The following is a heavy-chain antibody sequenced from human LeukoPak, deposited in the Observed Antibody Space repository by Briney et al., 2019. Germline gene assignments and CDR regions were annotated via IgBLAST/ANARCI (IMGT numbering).Heavy chain of an antibody. D-gene: IGHD4-23*01. CDR3: VRGVRGVTQYDAFDL. CDR1: GLTFQRYG. V-gene: IGHV3-20*04. J-gene: IGHJ3*01. CDR2: ISWNSKNI. Sequence: PGGSLRLSCEASGLTFQRYGVSWVRQAPGKGLEWVSGISWNSKNIGYADSVKGRFTISRDNAKNALHLQMNSLRVEDTAVYYCVRGVRGVTQYDAFDLWGQGTMVTVSS.